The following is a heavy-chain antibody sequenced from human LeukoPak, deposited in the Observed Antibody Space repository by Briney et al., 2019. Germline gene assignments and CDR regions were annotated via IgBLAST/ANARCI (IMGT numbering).Heavy chain of an antibody. V-gene: IGHV3-7*01. CDR3: AREGEGEYQLPHPYYYYYYMDV. Sequence: GGSLRLSCAASGFTFSSYWMSWVRQAPGKGLEWVANIKQDGSEKYYVDSVKGRFTISRDNAKNSLYLQMNSLRAEDTAVYYCAREGEGEYQLPHPYYYYYYMDVWGKGTTVTVSS. J-gene: IGHJ6*03. CDR1: GFTFSSYW. CDR2: IKQDGSEK. D-gene: IGHD2-2*01.